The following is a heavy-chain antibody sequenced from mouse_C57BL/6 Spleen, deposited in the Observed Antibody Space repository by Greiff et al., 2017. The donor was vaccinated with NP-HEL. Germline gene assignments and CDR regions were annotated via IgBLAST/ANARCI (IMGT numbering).Heavy chain of an antibody. CDR2: INPSNGGT. D-gene: IGHD1-1*01. CDR1: GYTFTSYW. V-gene: IGHV1-53*01. Sequence: QVQLQQPGTELVKPGASVKLSCKASGYTFTSYWMHWVKQRPGQGLEWIGNINPSNGGTNYNEKFKSKATLTVDKSSSTAYMQLSSLTSEDSAVYDCAREEAITTVVAHWYFDVWGTGTTVTVSS. J-gene: IGHJ1*03. CDR3: AREEAITTVVAHWYFDV.